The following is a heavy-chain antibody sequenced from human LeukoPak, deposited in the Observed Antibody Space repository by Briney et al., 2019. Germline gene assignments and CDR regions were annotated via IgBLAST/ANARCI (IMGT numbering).Heavy chain of an antibody. J-gene: IGHJ4*02. D-gene: IGHD2-21*02. V-gene: IGHV3-30*18. CDR2: ISYDGSNK. CDR1: GFTFSSYG. CDR3: AKDRVGGDYVDYFDL. Sequence: GRSLRLSCAASGFTFSSYGMHWVRQAPGKGLEWVAFISYDGSNKYYADSVKGRFTISRDNSKNTLYLQMSSLRAEDTAVYYCAKDRVGGDYVDYFDLWGQGTLVTVSS.